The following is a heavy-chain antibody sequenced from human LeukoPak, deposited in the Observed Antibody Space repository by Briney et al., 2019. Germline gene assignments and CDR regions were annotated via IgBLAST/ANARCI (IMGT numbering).Heavy chain of an antibody. CDR2: INPNSGGT. J-gene: IGHJ5*02. V-gene: IGHV1-2*02. D-gene: IGHD6-13*01. CDR3: ARHGYSSSWYQGLRWFDP. Sequence: GASVKVSCKASGYTFTDYYMHWVRQAPGQGLEWMGWINPNSGGTNYAQKFQGRVTMTRDTSISTAYMELSRLRSDDTAVFYCARHGYSSSWYQGLRWFDPWGQGTLVTVSS. CDR1: GYTFTDYY.